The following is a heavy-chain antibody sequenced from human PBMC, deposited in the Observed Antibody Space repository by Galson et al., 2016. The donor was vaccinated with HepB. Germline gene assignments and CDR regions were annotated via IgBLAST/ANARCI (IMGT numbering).Heavy chain of an antibody. CDR3: AKGSGQWQWLGRSARGSHDGFDH. J-gene: IGHJ4*02. Sequence: SLRLSCAASGFTFSSYAMSWVRQAPGKGLEWVAAISGSSGSNYYADSVKGRFTISRDNSKNPLYLQMNSLRAEDTAVYYCAKGSGQWQWLGRSARGSHDGFDHWGQGTLVTVSS. CDR2: ISGSSGSN. D-gene: IGHD6-19*01. V-gene: IGHV3-23*01. CDR1: GFTFSSYA.